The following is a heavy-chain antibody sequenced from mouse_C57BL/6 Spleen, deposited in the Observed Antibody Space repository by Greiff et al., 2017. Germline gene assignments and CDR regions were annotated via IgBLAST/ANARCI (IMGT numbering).Heavy chain of an antibody. CDR3: ANYYGSRRDWYFDV. D-gene: IGHD1-1*01. CDR1: GYTFTSYW. J-gene: IGHJ1*03. CDR2: IYPGSGST. V-gene: IGHV1-55*01. Sequence: QVHVQQPGAELVKPGASVKMSCKASGYTFTSYWITWVKQRPGQGLEWIGDIYPGSGSTNYNEKFKSKATLTVDTSSSTAYMQRSSLTSEDSAVYYCANYYGSRRDWYFDVWGTGTTVTVSS.